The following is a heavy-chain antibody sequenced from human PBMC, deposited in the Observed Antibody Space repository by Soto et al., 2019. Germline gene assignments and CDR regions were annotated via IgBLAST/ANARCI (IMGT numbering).Heavy chain of an antibody. CDR3: ATSVNSAMSFDY. CDR1: GYTFTHYY. V-gene: IGHV1-46*01. CDR2: INPNGGVT. J-gene: IGHJ4*02. Sequence: ASVKVSCKASGYTFTHYYIHRVRQAPGQGLEWMGIINPNGGVTTYAQKFRAGFTMTRDTSTSTVYMELSSLRSEDSAVYYCATSVNSAMSFDYWGKGTLVTVSS. D-gene: IGHD5-18*01.